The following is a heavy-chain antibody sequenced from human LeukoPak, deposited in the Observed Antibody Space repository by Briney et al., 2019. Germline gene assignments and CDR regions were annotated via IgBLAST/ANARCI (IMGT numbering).Heavy chain of an antibody. D-gene: IGHD6-19*01. V-gene: IGHV3-7*01. CDR3: AREMVAVAGAIDY. Sequence: GGSLRLSCAASGFTFSSYWMSWDRQAPGKGLEWVANIKQDGSDKYYVDSVKGRFTISRDNVKNSLYLQMNSLRVEDTAVYYCAREMVAVAGAIDYRGQGTLVTVSS. CDR1: GFTFSSYW. J-gene: IGHJ4*02. CDR2: IKQDGSDK.